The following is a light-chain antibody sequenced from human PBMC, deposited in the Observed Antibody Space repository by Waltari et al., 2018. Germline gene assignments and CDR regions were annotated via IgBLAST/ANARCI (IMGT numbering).Light chain of an antibody. J-gene: IGLJ2*01. CDR3: SSYTSSISVV. CDR2: DVT. V-gene: IGLV2-14*03. CDR1: SSDVGGYNF. Sequence: QSALTQPASVSGSPGQSITISCTGTSSDVGGYNFVSWYQQHPGKAPKRMVYDVTNRPSGVSNRFSGSKSGNTASRTISGLQAEDEADYYCSSYTSSISVVFGGGTKLTVL.